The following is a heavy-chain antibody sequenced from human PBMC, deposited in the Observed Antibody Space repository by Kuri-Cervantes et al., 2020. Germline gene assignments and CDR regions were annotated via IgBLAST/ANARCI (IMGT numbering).Heavy chain of an antibody. V-gene: IGHV3-30*03. CDR2: MSYDGSNK. Sequence: GESLKTSCAASGFTFSSYGMHWVRQAPGKGLEWVAVMSYDGSNKYYADSVKGRFTISRDNSKNTLYLQMNSLRAEDTAVYYCARSRYYDSSGYKIYYYYYGMDVWGQGTTVTVSS. CDR3: ARSRYYDSSGYKIYYYYYGMDV. D-gene: IGHD3-22*01. CDR1: GFTFSSYG. J-gene: IGHJ6*02.